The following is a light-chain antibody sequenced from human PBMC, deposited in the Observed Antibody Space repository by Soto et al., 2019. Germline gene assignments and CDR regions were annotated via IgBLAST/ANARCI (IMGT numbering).Light chain of an antibody. Sequence: SYELTQAPSVSVAPGKTARITCGGNNIGRTSVHWYQQKPRQAPVLVMYYDNNRPSGIPERFSGSNSGDTATLTISRVEAGDEADYYCQVWDRASAQSVFGGGTQLTVL. J-gene: IGLJ7*01. CDR2: YDN. V-gene: IGLV3-21*04. CDR1: NIGRTS. CDR3: QVWDRASAQSV.